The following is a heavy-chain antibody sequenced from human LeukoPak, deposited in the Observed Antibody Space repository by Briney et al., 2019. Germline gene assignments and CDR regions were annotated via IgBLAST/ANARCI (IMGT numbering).Heavy chain of an antibody. V-gene: IGHV3-13*01. CDR3: ARVLGYSYGSYYFDY. D-gene: IGHD5-18*01. Sequence: GGSLRLSCAASGFTFSSYDMHWVRQATGKGLEWVSAIGTAGDTYYPGYVKGRFTISRENAKNSLYLQMNSLRAEDTAVYYCARVLGYSYGSYYFDYWGQGTLVTVSS. J-gene: IGHJ4*02. CDR2: IGTAGDT. CDR1: GFTFSSYD.